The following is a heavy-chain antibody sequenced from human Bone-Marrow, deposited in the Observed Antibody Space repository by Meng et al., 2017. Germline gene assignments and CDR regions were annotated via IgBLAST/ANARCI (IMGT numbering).Heavy chain of an antibody. J-gene: IGHJ4*02. CDR2: IKSKTDGGTT. CDR1: GGTFRNFW. CDR3: TTLYYYGSGSYYILTDY. Sequence: GESLKISCVASGGTFRNFWMTWVRQAPGKGLEWVGRIKSKTDGGTTDYAAPVKGRFTISRDDSKNTLYLQMNSLKTEDTAVYYCTTLYYYGSGSYYILTDYWGQGTLVTVSS. V-gene: IGHV3-15*01. D-gene: IGHD3-10*01.